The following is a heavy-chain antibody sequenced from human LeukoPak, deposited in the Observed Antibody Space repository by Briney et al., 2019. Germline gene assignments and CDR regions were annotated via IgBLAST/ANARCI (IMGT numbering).Heavy chain of an antibody. V-gene: IGHV4-59*01. Sequence: SETLSLTCTVSGGSISSYYWSWIRQPPGKGLEWIGYIYYSGSTNYNPFLKSRVTISVDTSKNQFSLKLSSVTAADTAVYYCAKSPYGEYYFDYWGQGTLVTVSS. CDR2: IYYSGST. CDR3: AKSPYGEYYFDY. D-gene: IGHD4-17*01. CDR1: GGSISSYY. J-gene: IGHJ4*02.